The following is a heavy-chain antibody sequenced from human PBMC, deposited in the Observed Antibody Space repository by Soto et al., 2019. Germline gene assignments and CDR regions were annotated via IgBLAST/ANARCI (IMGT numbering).Heavy chain of an antibody. J-gene: IGHJ4*02. V-gene: IGHV1-3*01. CDR2: INVGNGNT. CDR3: ARGDFYDGGYYYSLIDY. CDR1: GDTFTSHA. D-gene: IGHD3-22*01. Sequence: ASVKVSCKASGDTFTSHAIHWVRKAPGQRLEWLGWINVGNGNTKYSQKFQVRVTFTRDTSASKAYMELSSLRSEDTAVYYCARGDFYDGGYYYSLIDYWGQGTLVTVSS.